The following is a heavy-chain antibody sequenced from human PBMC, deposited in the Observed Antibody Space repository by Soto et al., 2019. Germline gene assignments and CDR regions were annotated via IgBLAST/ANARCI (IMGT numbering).Heavy chain of an antibody. Sequence: ASVKVSCKASGGTFSSYAISRVRQAPGQGLEWMGGIIPIFGTANYAQKFQGRVTITADESTSTAYMELSSLRSEDTAVYYCARSFYYYYGMDVWGQGTTVTVSS. CDR2: IIPIFGTA. CDR3: ARSFYYYYGMDV. J-gene: IGHJ6*02. V-gene: IGHV1-69*13. CDR1: GGTFSSYA.